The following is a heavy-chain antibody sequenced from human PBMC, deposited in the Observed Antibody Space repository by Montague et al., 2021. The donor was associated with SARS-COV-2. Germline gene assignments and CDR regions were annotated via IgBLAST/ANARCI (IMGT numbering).Heavy chain of an antibody. CDR3: VRSQYSNTWFFDY. V-gene: IGHV6-1*01. CDR2: TYFRTQWFH. CDR1: GDSVSNNRAA. Sequence: CAISGDSVSNNRAAWNWIRQSPSGGLQWLGRTYFRTQWFHHYAQSVEGRITVNADASKNHFSLQLTSVTPEDSAKYFCVRSQYSNTWFFDYWGQGAQVTVSS. D-gene: IGHD6-6*01. J-gene: IGHJ4*02.